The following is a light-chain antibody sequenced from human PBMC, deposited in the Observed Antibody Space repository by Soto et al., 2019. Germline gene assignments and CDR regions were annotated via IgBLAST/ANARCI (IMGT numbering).Light chain of an antibody. J-gene: IGKJ4*01. V-gene: IGKV1-5*03. CDR3: QQYNSYPPIT. CDR1: QSVSTL. CDR2: EAS. Sequence: DIQMTQSPSTLSASVGDRVTITCRASQSVSTLLAWYQQKPGKAPKLLIYEASGLESGVPSRFSGSGSGTDFTLTISSLQPDDSAAYYCQQYNSYPPITFGGGTKVEIK.